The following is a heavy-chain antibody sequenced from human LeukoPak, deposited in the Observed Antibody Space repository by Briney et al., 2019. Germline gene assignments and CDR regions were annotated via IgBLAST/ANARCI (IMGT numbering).Heavy chain of an antibody. Sequence: SETLSLTCTVSGGSISSSSYYWGWIRQPPGKGLEWIGSIYYRGSTYYNPSLKSRVTISVDTSKNQFSLKLSSVTAADTAVYYCARHDSSGPYNAFDIWGQGTMVTVSS. J-gene: IGHJ3*02. D-gene: IGHD3-22*01. V-gene: IGHV4-39*01. CDR1: GGSISSSSYY. CDR2: IYYRGST. CDR3: ARHDSSGPYNAFDI.